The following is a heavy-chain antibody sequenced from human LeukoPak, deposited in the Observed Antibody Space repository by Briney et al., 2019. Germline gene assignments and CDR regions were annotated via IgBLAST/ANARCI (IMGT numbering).Heavy chain of an antibody. V-gene: IGHV4-4*07. CDR1: GDSFSTYY. J-gene: IGHJ4*02. D-gene: IGHD6-6*01. CDR3: ARGPRRLSSIAARPGGYYFDY. Sequence: PSETLSLTCTVSGDSFSTYYWNWVRQPAGKGLEWIGRLYSGGTTYYNPSLKSRVTISVDTSKNQFSLKLSSVTAADTAVYYCARGPRRLSSIAARPGGYYFDYWGQGTLVTVSS. CDR2: LYSGGTT.